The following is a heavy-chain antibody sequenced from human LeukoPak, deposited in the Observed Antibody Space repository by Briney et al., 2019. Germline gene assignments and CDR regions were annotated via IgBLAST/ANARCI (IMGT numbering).Heavy chain of an antibody. CDR3: TTDRLGGILWFGELGLV. Sequence: GGSLRLSCAASGIPFTSVWMSWVRQAPEKGLEWVGRIKAKTEGGTTDYAAPVKGRFTISRDDSKNTLYLQMNSLKTEGTAVYYCTTDRLGGILWFGELGLVGGQGTLVTVSS. CDR1: GIPFTSVW. D-gene: IGHD3-10*01. CDR2: IKAKTEGGTT. V-gene: IGHV3-15*01. J-gene: IGHJ4*02.